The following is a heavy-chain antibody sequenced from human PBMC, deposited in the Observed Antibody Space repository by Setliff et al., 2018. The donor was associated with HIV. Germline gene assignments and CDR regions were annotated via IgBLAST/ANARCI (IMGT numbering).Heavy chain of an antibody. V-gene: IGHV4-39*01. J-gene: IGHJ6*02. CDR1: GGSISSSNNY. Sequence: SETLSLTCTVSGGSISSSNNYWGWIRQPPGKGLEWIGSIYYSGSTHYNPSLKSRVTIFVDTSKNQFSLRLSSVTAADTAVYYCARSYCAADCAHNSPRGMDVWGQGTTVTVSS. D-gene: IGHD2-21*02. CDR2: IYYSGST. CDR3: ARSYCAADCAHNSPRGMDV.